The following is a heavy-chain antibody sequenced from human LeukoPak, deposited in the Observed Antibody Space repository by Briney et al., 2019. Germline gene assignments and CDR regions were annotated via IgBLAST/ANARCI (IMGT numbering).Heavy chain of an antibody. Sequence: PSETLSLTCTVSGASINNYYWSWIRQPAGKGLEWIGRMYRTDNINYNPSLKSRVTMSVDTSKNQFSLKLSSVTAADTAIYYCARDSVTFIRGVSITTFSFDSWGQGTLVTVSS. CDR1: GASINNYY. CDR2: MYRTDNI. J-gene: IGHJ4*02. CDR3: ARDSVTFIRGVSITTFSFDS. V-gene: IGHV4-4*07. D-gene: IGHD3-10*01.